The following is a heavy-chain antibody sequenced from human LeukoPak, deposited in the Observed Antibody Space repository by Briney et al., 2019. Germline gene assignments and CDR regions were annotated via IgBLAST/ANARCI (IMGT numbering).Heavy chain of an antibody. CDR3: VLVVITPAWFDP. CDR1: VYTFTGYY. V-gene: IGHV1-2*02. D-gene: IGHD3-22*01. J-gene: IGHJ5*02. Sequence: GASVKVSSKASVYTFTGYYMHWVRQAPGQGREWMGWVNPNRGGTNYAQKFQGRVTMTRDKSISTAYMEMSRLRSDDTAVYYCVLVVITPAWFDPWGQGTLVTVSS. CDR2: VNPNRGGT.